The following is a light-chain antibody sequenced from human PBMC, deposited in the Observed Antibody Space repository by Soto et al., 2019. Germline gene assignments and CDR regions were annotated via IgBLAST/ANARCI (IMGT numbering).Light chain of an antibody. J-gene: IGKJ1*01. CDR2: IAS. Sequence: DIQMTQSPSSLSASVGDRVTITCRASQSINTYLNWYQQKPGKAPNLVVYIASNLQAGVPSRFTGSGSGTDFTLTITNLQPADSAIYYCQRSSTIPWTFGQGTKVEIK. CDR1: QSINTY. V-gene: IGKV1-39*01. CDR3: QRSSTIPWT.